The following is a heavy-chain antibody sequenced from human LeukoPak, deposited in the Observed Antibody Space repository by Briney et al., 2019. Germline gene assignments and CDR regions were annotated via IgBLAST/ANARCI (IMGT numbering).Heavy chain of an antibody. V-gene: IGHV3-74*01. J-gene: IGHJ3*01. CDR1: GFTFSSYW. CDR2: INTDGSST. Sequence: GGSLRLSCAASGFTFSSYWMHWVRQALGKGLVWVSRINTDGSSTSYADSVKGRFTISRDNAKNTLYLHMSSLRAEDTAVYYCAKDRRTPDAFDLWGQGTMVTVSS. CDR3: AKDRRTPDAFDL.